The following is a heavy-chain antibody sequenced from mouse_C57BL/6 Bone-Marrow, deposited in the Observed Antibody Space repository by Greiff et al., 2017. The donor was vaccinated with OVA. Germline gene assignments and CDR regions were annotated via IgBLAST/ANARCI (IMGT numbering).Heavy chain of an antibody. CDR3: ARNWEGLLDY. Sequence: EVQLQQSGPELVKPGASVKISCKASGYTFTDYYMNWVKQSHGKSLEWIGDINPNNGGTSYNQKFKGKATLTVDKSSSTAYMELRSLTSEDSAVYYCARNWEGLLDYWGQGTTLTVSS. CDR1: GYTFTDYY. V-gene: IGHV1-26*01. CDR2: INPNNGGT. D-gene: IGHD4-1*01. J-gene: IGHJ2*01.